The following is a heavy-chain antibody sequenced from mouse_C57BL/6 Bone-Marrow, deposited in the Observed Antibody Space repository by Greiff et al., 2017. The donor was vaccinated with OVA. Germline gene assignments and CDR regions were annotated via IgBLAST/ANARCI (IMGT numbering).Heavy chain of an antibody. CDR1: GFNIKDYY. CDR2: IDPEDGET. J-gene: IGHJ2*01. CDR3: AAYYYGSSSFDY. V-gene: IGHV14-2*01. D-gene: IGHD1-1*01. Sequence: EVKLVESGAELVKPGASVKLSCTASGFNIKDYYMHWVKQRTEQGLEWIGRIDPEDGETKYAPKFQGKATITADTSSNTAYLQLSSLTSEDTAVYYCAAYYYGSSSFDYWGQGTTLTVSS.